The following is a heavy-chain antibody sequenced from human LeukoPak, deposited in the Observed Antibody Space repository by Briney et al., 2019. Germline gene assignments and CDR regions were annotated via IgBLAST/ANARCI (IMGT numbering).Heavy chain of an antibody. J-gene: IGHJ5*02. CDR1: GFTFSSYA. V-gene: IGHV3-30-3*01. CDR3: ARGWEQWLFHNWFDP. D-gene: IGHD6-19*01. CDR2: ISYDGSNK. Sequence: GGSLRLSCAASGFTFSSYAMHWVRQAPGKGLEWVAVISYDGSNKYYADSVKGRFTISRDNSKNTLYLQMNGLRAEDTAVYYCARGWEQWLFHNWFDPWGQGTLVTVSS.